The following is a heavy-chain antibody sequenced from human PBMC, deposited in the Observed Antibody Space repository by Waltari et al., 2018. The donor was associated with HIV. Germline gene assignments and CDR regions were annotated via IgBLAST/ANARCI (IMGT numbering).Heavy chain of an antibody. CDR1: GFTFSSYA. CDR2: ISYDGSNK. V-gene: IGHV3-30*04. CDR3: ARDPSSGWLYDAFDI. J-gene: IGHJ3*02. Sequence: QVQLVESGGGVVQPGRSLRLSCAASGFTFSSYAMHWVRQAPGKGLEWVAVISYDGSNKYYADSGKGRFTISRDNSKNTLYLQMNSLRAEDTAVYYCARDPSSGWLYDAFDIWGQGTMVTVSS. D-gene: IGHD6-19*01.